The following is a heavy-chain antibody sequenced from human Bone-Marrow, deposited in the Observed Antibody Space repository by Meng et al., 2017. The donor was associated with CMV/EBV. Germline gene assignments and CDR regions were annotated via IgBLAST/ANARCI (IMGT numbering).Heavy chain of an antibody. D-gene: IGHD4-17*01. Sequence: ASVKVSCKASGYTFTSYDINWVRQATGQGLEWMGWISAYNDNTNYAQKLQGRVTMTTDTSTSTAYMELRSLRSDDTAVYYCAREEYEYGDYGMDVWGQGTTVTVSS. J-gene: IGHJ6*02. CDR2: ISAYNDNT. CDR3: AREEYEYGDYGMDV. V-gene: IGHV1-18*01. CDR1: GYTFTSYD.